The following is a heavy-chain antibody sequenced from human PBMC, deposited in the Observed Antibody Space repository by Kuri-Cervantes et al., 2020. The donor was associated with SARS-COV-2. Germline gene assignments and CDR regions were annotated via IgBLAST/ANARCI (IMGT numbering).Heavy chain of an antibody. V-gene: IGHV3-15*01. Sequence: GGSLRLSCAASGFTFNSYWMTWVRQAPGKGLEWVGRIYSKSDAAEYAAPDGGTTDYAAPVKGRFIISRDDSKNTLFLQMNVLQTEDTAVYYCTTGPLDYWGHGTLVTVSS. J-gene: IGHJ4*01. CDR3: TTGPLDY. CDR2: IYSKSDAAEYAAPDGGTT. CDR1: GFTFNSYW.